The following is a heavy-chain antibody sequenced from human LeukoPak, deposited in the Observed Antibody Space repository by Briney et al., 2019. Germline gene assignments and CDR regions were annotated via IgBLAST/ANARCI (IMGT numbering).Heavy chain of an antibody. CDR1: GFTFSSYW. Sequence: PGGSLRLSCAASGFTFSSYWMHWVRQAPGKGLVWVSRINSDGSSTSYADSVKGRFTISRDNAKNTLYLQMNSLRAEDTAVYYCARATHSIIGGYNWFDPWGQGTLVTVSS. D-gene: IGHD3-3*02. V-gene: IGHV3-74*01. J-gene: IGHJ5*02. CDR3: ARATHSIIGGYNWFDP. CDR2: INSDGSST.